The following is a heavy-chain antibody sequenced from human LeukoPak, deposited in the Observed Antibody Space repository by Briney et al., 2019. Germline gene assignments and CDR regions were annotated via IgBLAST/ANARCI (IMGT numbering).Heavy chain of an antibody. CDR2: LSHSGGDT. J-gene: IGHJ4*02. CDR1: GFTFANYA. V-gene: IGHV3-23*01. Sequence: GGSLRLSCAASGFTFANYAMSWVRQAPGKGLEWVSTLSHSGGDTYYADSVKGRFTISRDNSKNTLYLQMNRLRAEDTAVYYCARDLDGGNSEWVSDYWGQGTLVTVSS. CDR3: ARDLDGGNSEWVSDY. D-gene: IGHD4-23*01.